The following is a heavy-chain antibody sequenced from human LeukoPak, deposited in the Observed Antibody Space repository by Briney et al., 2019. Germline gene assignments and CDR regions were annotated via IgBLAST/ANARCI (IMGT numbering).Heavy chain of an antibody. CDR2: IYYSGST. CDR1: GGSISSSSYY. D-gene: IGHD6-13*01. CDR3: ARRGIAAAGYDY. J-gene: IGHJ4*02. V-gene: IGHV4-39*01. Sequence: PSETLSLTCTVSGGSISSSSYYWGWIRQPPGKGLEWIGTIYYSGSTFSNPSFRSRVTISVDTSQNQFSLKLSSVTAADTAVYYCARRGIAAAGYDYWGQGTLVTVSS.